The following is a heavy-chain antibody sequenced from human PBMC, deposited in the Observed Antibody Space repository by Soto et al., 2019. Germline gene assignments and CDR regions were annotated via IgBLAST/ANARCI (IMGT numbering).Heavy chain of an antibody. Sequence: KVGASVKVSCKASGGSFSSYAISWVRQAPGQGLEWMGGIIPIFGTANYAQKFQGRVTITADESTSTAYMELSSLRSEDTAVYYCARDVSYDFWSGYSPDAFDIWGQGTMVTVSS. J-gene: IGHJ3*02. CDR2: IIPIFGTA. CDR1: GGSFSSYA. CDR3: ARDVSYDFWSGYSPDAFDI. D-gene: IGHD3-3*01. V-gene: IGHV1-69*13.